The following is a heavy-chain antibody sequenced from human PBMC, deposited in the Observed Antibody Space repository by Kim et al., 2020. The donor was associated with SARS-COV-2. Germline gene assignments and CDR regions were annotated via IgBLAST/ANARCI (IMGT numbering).Heavy chain of an antibody. CDR1: GGTFSSYA. J-gene: IGHJ6*02. Sequence: SVKVSCKASGGTFSSYAISWVRQAPGQGLEWMGGIIPIFGTANYAQKFQGRVAITADESTSTAYMELSSLRSEDTAVYYCARVGYGSGSYYNVYYYGMDVWGQGTTVTVSS. V-gene: IGHV1-69*13. D-gene: IGHD3-10*01. CDR3: ARVGYGSGSYYNVYYYGMDV. CDR2: IIPIFGTA.